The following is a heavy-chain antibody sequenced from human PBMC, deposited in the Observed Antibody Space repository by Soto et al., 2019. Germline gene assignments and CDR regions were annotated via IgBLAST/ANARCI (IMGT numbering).Heavy chain of an antibody. V-gene: IGHV3-9*01. Sequence: EVQLVESGGGLVQPGRSLRLSCAASGFTFDDYAMHWVRQAPGKGLEWVSGISWNSGSIGYADSVKGRFTISRDNAKNSLYLQMNSLRAEDTALYYCAKGHQQWLASSDFDYWGQGTLVTVSS. CDR1: GFTFDDYA. D-gene: IGHD6-19*01. CDR2: ISWNSGSI. CDR3: AKGHQQWLASSDFDY. J-gene: IGHJ4*02.